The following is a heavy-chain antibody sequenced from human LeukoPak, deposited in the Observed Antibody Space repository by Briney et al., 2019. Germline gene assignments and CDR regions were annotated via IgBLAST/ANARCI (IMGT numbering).Heavy chain of an antibody. D-gene: IGHD6-13*01. V-gene: IGHV1-18*01. Sequence: ASVKVSCKASGYNFDKFGIAWVRQAPGQGLEWMGWINTHNGNTKYAQQYQGRVTMTTDTSTSTVYMELRSLRSDDTAVYFCARDTPQHQKRYDYWGQGTQVTVSS. CDR3: ARDTPQHQKRYDY. J-gene: IGHJ4*02. CDR1: GYNFDKFG. CDR2: INTHNGNT.